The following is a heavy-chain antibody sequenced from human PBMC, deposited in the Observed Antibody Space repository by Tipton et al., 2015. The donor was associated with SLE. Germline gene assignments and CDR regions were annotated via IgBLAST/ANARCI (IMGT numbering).Heavy chain of an antibody. V-gene: IGHV4-59*12. D-gene: IGHD3-3*01. CDR3: ARDRGHRDGSGYYPYDAFDV. CDR1: GGSISSYY. J-gene: IGHJ3*01. Sequence: TLSLTCTVSGGSISSYYWSWIRQPPGKGLEWIGYIYYSGSTNYNPSLKSRVTISVDTSKNQFSLKVNSVTAADTAVYFCARDRGHRDGSGYYPYDAFDVWGQVTTVTVSS. CDR2: IYYSGST.